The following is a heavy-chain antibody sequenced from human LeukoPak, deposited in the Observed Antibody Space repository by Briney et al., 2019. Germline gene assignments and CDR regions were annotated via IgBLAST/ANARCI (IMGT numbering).Heavy chain of an antibody. J-gene: IGHJ1*01. CDR1: GGSISSYY. D-gene: IGHD3-9*01. CDR3: ARRHYDILTGALYFQH. CDR2: IYYSGST. V-gene: IGHV4-59*08. Sequence: PSETLSLTCTVSGGSISSYYWSWIRQPPGKGLEWIGYIYYSGSTNYNPSLKSRVTISVDTSKNQFSLKLSSVTAADTAVYYCARRHYDILTGALYFQHWGQGTLVTVSS.